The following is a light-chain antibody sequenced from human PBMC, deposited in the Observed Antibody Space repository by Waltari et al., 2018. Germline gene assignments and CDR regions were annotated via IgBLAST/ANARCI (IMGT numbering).Light chain of an antibody. Sequence: QSTLTPPRSVSGSPGQSVTISCPGTISDVGGYNYVSWYQQHPGNAPKLIIYDVTKRPSGVPDRFSGSKSGNTASLTISGLQAEDEADYYCCSYAGPYTLIIFGGGTKLTVV. CDR3: CSYAGPYTLII. J-gene: IGLJ2*01. CDR1: ISDVGGYNY. CDR2: DVT. V-gene: IGLV2-11*01.